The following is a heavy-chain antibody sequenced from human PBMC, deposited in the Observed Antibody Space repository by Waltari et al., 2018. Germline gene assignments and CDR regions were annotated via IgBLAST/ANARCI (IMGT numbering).Heavy chain of an antibody. CDR2: INSDGTSI. CDR1: GFTISSYW. CDR3: VRDVVTALWYFDL. D-gene: IGHD2-2*01. Sequence: EVQLVESGGGLVQPGGSLRLSCAASGFTISSYWMHWVRQAPGKGPGWVSRINSDGTSIDYVDSVRGRFTISRDNAKNTLYLQMNSLRGEDTAVYYCVRDVVTALWYFDLWGRGNLVTVSS. V-gene: IGHV3-74*01. J-gene: IGHJ2*01.